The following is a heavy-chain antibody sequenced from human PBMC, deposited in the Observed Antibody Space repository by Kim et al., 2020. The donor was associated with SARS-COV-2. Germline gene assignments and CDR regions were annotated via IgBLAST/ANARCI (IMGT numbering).Heavy chain of an antibody. V-gene: IGHV5-51*01. J-gene: IGHJ4*02. Sequence: RYSPSFQGQVTISADKSISTAYLQWSSLKASDTAMYYCARLARNEIGDYWGQGTLVTVSS. CDR3: ARLARNEIGDY.